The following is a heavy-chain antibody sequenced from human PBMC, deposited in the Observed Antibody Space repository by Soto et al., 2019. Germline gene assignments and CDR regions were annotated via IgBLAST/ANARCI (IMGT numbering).Heavy chain of an antibody. J-gene: IGHJ5*02. D-gene: IGHD2-15*01. CDR1: GYTFTNYG. V-gene: IGHV1-18*01. Sequence: QVQLVQSGAEVKKPGASVKVSCKASGYTFTNYGISWVRQAPGQGLEWMGWISAYNGNTKYAQKLQGRVTMTTDTPTSTAYKERRSLLSDDTAVYYWARDRSDQLLLNNRFDPWGQGTLVTVSS. CDR2: ISAYNGNT. CDR3: ARDRSDQLLLNNRFDP.